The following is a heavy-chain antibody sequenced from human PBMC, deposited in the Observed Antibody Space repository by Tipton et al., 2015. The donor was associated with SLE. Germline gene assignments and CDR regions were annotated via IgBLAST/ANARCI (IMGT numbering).Heavy chain of an antibody. CDR2: ISGYSGNT. V-gene: IGHV1-18*01. D-gene: IGHD6-13*01. CDR1: GYTFGRYG. J-gene: IGHJ4*02. CDR3: ARGEQLAHFDY. Sequence: QLVQSGGEVKKPWASVMISCKTSGYTFGRYGISWMRQAPGQGLERMGWISGYSGNTKYVEKFQGRVTMTMETSTTTVYMELRSLRYDDTAVYYCARGEQLAHFDYWGQATLVTVSS.